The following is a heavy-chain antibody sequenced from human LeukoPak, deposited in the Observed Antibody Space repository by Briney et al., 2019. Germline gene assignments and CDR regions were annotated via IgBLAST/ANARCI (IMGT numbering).Heavy chain of an antibody. Sequence: GGSLRVSCAASGFTFTNYAMTWVRQAPGKGLEWVSSISGSDSKTYYADSVKGRFTISRDNAKNTVYLQLNSLRAEDTAVYYCARALSAYYDDFWGSYRYGPLDYWGQGTLVTVSS. CDR3: ARALSAYYDDFWGSYRYGPLDY. CDR2: ISGSDSKT. D-gene: IGHD3-16*02. J-gene: IGHJ4*02. CDR1: GFTFTNYA. V-gene: IGHV3-23*01.